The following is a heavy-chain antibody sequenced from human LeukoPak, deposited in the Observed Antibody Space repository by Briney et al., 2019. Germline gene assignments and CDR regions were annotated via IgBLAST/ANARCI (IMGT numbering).Heavy chain of an antibody. CDR2: ISRNGPT. CDR3: AKGGYFNFEN. Sequence: GGSLRLSCAASGFTFGTHDMQWVRQAPGKGLEWVSGISRNGPTYYSDSVRGRFTISRDNSKDTLYLQMSSLRAEDTAVYYCAKGGYFNFENWDQGTVVSVSS. D-gene: IGHD2-2*03. CDR1: GFTFGTHD. V-gene: IGHV3-23*01. J-gene: IGHJ3*02.